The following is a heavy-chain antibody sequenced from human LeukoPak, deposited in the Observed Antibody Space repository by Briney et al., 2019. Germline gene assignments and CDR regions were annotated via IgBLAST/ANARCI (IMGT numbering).Heavy chain of an antibody. CDR1: GVTFSTSV. V-gene: IGHV3-23*01. CDR3: ASDHDYFDTSGYYYESDALRI. Sequence: PGGSLRLSCRASGVTFSTSVLSWVRQAPGKGLEWVSKITGSGSHTFYADSVKGRFTISRDNAKNTLYLQMNSLRAEDTALYYCASDHDYFDTSGYYYESDALRIWGQGTLVTVSS. D-gene: IGHD3-22*01. CDR2: ITGSGSHT. J-gene: IGHJ3*02.